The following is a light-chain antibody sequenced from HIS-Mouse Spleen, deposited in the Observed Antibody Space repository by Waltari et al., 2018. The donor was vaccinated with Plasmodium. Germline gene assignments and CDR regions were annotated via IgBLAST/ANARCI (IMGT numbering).Light chain of an antibody. J-gene: IGLJ3*02. CDR2: EDS. V-gene: IGLV3-10*01. CDR1: ALPKKY. CDR3: YSTGSSGNHRV. Sequence: SYELTQPPSVSVSPGQTARITCSGDALPKKYAYWYQQKSGQAPVLVIYEDSKRPSGITGRFSGSSSGTMATLTISGARVGDKADYYCYSTGSSGNHRVFGGGAKLTVL.